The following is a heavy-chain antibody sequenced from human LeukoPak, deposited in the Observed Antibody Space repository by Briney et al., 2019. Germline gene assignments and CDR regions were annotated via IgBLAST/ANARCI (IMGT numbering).Heavy chain of an antibody. Sequence: SETLSLTCTVSGGSISSYYWSWIRQPPGMGLEWIGYIYYSGSTNYNPSLKSRVTISVDTSKNQFSLKLSSVTAADTAVYYCARGGRYMAARLWRFDYWGQGTLVTVSS. V-gene: IGHV4-59*01. CDR3: ARGGRYMAARLWRFDY. D-gene: IGHD6-6*01. CDR1: GGSISSYY. J-gene: IGHJ4*02. CDR2: IYYSGST.